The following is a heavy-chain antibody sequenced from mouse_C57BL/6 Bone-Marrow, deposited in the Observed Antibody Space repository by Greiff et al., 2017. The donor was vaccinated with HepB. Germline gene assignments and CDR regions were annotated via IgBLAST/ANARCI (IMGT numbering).Heavy chain of an antibody. V-gene: IGHV5-9-1*02. CDR1: GFTFSSYA. D-gene: IGHD3-2*02. Sequence: DVQLVESGEGLVKPGGSLKLSCAASGFTFSSYAMSWVRQTPEKRLEWVAYISSGGDYIYYADTVKGRFTISRDNARNTLYLQMSSLKSEDTAMYYCTRDRTAQDVLAMDYWGQGTSVTVSS. CDR2: ISSGGDYI. CDR3: TRDRTAQDVLAMDY. J-gene: IGHJ4*01.